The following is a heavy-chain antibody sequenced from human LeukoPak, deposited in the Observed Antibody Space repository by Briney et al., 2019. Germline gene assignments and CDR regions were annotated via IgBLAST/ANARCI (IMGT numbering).Heavy chain of an antibody. V-gene: IGHV1-69*05. Sequence: ASVKVSCKSSGDSFGSYSFSWVRQAPGQGLAWMGVIIPIFGTTKYAQKFQGRVTISTDESTSTACMELSSLRSEDTAVYYCARGPRGDGSGSYYPSNWFDPWGQGTLVTVSS. J-gene: IGHJ5*02. D-gene: IGHD3-10*01. CDR1: GDSFGSYS. CDR3: ARGPRGDGSGSYYPSNWFDP. CDR2: IIPIFGTT.